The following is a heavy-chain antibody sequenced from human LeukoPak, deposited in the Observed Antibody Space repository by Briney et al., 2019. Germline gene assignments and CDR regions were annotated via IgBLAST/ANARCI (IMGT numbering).Heavy chain of an antibody. Sequence: PGGSLRLSCAASGFTFSSYSMNWVRQAPGKGLEWVSSISSSSSYIYYADSVKGRFTISRDNAKNSLYLQMNSLRAEDTAVYYCARGRSSGWEPDAFDIWGQETMVTVSS. CDR3: ARGRSSGWEPDAFDI. CDR2: ISSSSSYI. CDR1: GFTFSSYS. V-gene: IGHV3-21*01. D-gene: IGHD6-19*01. J-gene: IGHJ3*02.